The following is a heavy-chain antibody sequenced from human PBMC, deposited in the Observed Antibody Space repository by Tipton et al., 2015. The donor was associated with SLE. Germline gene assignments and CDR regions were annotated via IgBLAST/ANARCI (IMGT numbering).Heavy chain of an antibody. CDR3: ARDTHSSGYPHAFDI. CDR1: GGSISSGGYY. CDR2: IYTSGST. J-gene: IGHJ3*02. D-gene: IGHD3-22*01. V-gene: IGHV4-61*09. Sequence: TLSLTCTVSGGSISSGGYYWSWIRQPAGKGLEWIGHIYTSGSTNYNPSLKSRVTISVDTSKNQFSLKLSSVTAADTAVYYCARDTHSSGYPHAFDIWGQGTMVTVSS.